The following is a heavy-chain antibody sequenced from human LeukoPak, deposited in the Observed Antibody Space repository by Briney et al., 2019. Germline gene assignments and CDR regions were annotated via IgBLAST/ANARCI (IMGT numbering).Heavy chain of an antibody. CDR3: SGQLANCAMDA. CDR2: IYTGGST. CDR1: GGSINTYY. V-gene: IGHV4-4*07. J-gene: IGHJ6*02. Sequence: SETLSLTCTVSGGSINTYYWSWIRQPAGKGLEWIGRIYTGGSTIYNPSLRSRVSMLVDTSKNQFSLKLNSVTAADTAMYYCSGQLANCAMDAWGQGTTVTVSS. D-gene: IGHD1-1*01.